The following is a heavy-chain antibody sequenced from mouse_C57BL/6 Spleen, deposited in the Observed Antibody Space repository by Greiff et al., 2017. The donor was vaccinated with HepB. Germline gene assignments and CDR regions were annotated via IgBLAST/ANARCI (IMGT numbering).Heavy chain of an antibody. J-gene: IGHJ1*03. CDR2: IYPGSGST. D-gene: IGHD1-1*01. V-gene: IGHV1-55*01. CDR3: AREDGSSYWYFDV. Sequence: QVQLQQPGAELVKPGASVKMSCKASGYTFTSYWITWVKQRPGQGLEWIGNIYPGSGSTNYNEKFKSKATLTVDTSSSTAYMQLSSLTSEESAVYYCAREDGSSYWYFDVWGTGTTVTVSS. CDR1: GYTFTSYW.